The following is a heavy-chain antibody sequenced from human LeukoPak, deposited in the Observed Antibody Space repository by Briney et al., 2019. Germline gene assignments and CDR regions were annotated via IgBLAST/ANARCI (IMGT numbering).Heavy chain of an antibody. CDR3: ARDLPNFSSGWTVEYFQH. CDR2: IIPIFGTA. V-gene: IGHV1-69*05. D-gene: IGHD6-19*01. Sequence: SVKVFCNASGGTFSSYAISWVRQAPGQGLEWMGGIIPIFGTANYAQKFQGRVTITTDESTSTAYMELSSLRSEDTAVYYCARDLPNFSSGWTVEYFQHWGQGTLVTVSS. CDR1: GGTFSSYA. J-gene: IGHJ1*01.